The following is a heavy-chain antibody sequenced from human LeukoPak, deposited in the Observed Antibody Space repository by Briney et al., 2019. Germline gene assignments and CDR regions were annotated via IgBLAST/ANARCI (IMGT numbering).Heavy chain of an antibody. CDR2: IYHSGST. CDR1: DYSISSGVY. Sequence: SETLSLTCAVSDYSISSGVYWGWIRQPSGKGLEWIGSIYHSGSTYYNPSLKSRVTISVDTSKNQFSLKLSSVTAADTAVYHCARAIYSYGYFDQWGQGTLVTVSS. V-gene: IGHV4-38-2*01. CDR3: ARAIYSYGYFDQ. J-gene: IGHJ4*02. D-gene: IGHD5-18*01.